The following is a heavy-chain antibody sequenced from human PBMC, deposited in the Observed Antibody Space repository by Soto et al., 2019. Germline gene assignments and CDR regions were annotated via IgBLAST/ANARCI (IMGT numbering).Heavy chain of an antibody. CDR2: INLGGST. Sequence: PSETLSLTCAVYGGSFSGYYWSWIRQPPGKGLEWIGEINLGGSTNSNPSLKSRVTISVDMSKNQFSLKLTSVTAADTAVYFCARGRPGWCSIWYDYCVQVSQVT. CDR3: ARGRPGWCSIWYDY. V-gene: IGHV4-34*01. J-gene: IGHJ4*02. D-gene: IGHD6-13*01. CDR1: GGSFSGYY.